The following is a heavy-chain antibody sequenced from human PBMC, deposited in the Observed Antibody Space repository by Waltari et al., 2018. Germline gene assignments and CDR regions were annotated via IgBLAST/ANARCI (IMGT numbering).Heavy chain of an antibody. CDR3: VSYPIFQGAVDAFDI. D-gene: IGHD3-3*02. CDR1: GFTFGDYG. J-gene: IGHJ3*02. V-gene: IGHV3-30*03. Sequence: QVQLVESGGGVVQPGRSLRVSCAASGFTFGDYGMHWVRQAPGKGLEWVAVISDDGSSTYYGDSVKGRFTLSRDNSRNTLNLQMNRLRTEDTAMYYCVSYPIFQGAVDAFDIWGQGTMVTVSS. CDR2: ISDDGSST.